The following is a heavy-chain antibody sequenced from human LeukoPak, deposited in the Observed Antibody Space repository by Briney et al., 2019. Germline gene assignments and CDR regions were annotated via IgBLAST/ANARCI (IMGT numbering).Heavy chain of an antibody. CDR1: GGSLSSSSYY. CDR3: ARVDGDYYFDY. J-gene: IGHJ4*02. D-gene: IGHD4-17*01. CDR2: IYYSGTT. V-gene: IGHV4-39*01. Sequence: PSETLSLTCTVSGGSLSSSSYYWGWIRQPPGKGLEWIGNIYYSGTTYYNPSLMSRVTVSVDTSKNQFSLKVSSVTAADAAVYYCARVDGDYYFDYWGQGTLVTVSS.